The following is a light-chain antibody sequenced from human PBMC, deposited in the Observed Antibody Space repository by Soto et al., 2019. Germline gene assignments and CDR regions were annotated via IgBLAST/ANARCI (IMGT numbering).Light chain of an antibody. Sequence: DIQMTQSPSTLSASVGDRVTITCRASQSISSWLAWYQQKPGKAPKLLIYDASSLESGVPSRFSGSGSGTEFTLTISSLQPDDFATYYCQQCNSLWTFGQGTKVEIK. CDR2: DAS. V-gene: IGKV1-5*01. CDR1: QSISSW. CDR3: QQCNSLWT. J-gene: IGKJ1*01.